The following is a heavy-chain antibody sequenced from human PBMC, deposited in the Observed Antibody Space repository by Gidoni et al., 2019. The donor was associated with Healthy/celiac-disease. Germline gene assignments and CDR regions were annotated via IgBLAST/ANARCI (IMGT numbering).Heavy chain of an antibody. Sequence: EVQLVESGGGLVQPGGSLRLSCAASGFTVSSYWMSWVRQAPGKGLEWVANIKQDGSEKYYVDSVKGRFTISRDNAKNSLYLQMNSLRAEDTAVYYCARGGSYLFDYWGQGTLVTVSS. CDR2: IKQDGSEK. V-gene: IGHV3-7*03. D-gene: IGHD1-26*01. J-gene: IGHJ4*02. CDR1: GFTVSSYW. CDR3: ARGGSYLFDY.